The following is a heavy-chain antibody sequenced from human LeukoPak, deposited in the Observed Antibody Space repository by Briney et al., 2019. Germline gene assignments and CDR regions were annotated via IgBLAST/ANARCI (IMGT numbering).Heavy chain of an antibody. CDR3: ARGITYYYDSSGYPTFYYMDV. Sequence: GGSLRLSCAASGFTFDDYGMSWVRQAPGKGLEWVSGINWNGGSTGYADSVKGRFTISRDNAKNSLYLQMNSLRAEDTAVYYCARGITYYYDSSGYPTFYYMDVWGKGTTVTVSS. V-gene: IGHV3-20*04. CDR1: GFTFDDYG. J-gene: IGHJ6*03. D-gene: IGHD3-22*01. CDR2: INWNGGST.